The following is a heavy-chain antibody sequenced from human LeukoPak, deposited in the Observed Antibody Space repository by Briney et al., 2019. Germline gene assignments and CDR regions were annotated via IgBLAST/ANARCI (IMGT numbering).Heavy chain of an antibody. CDR3: ARARYYYDSSGYRYYYYYYMDV. CDR1: GFTFSSYS. V-gene: IGHV3-21*01. J-gene: IGHJ6*03. CDR2: ISSSSSYI. Sequence: GGSLRLSCAASGFTFSSYSMNWVRQAPGKGLEWVSSISSSSSYIYYADSVKGRFTISRDNAKNSPYLQMNSLRAEDTAVYYCARARYYYDSSGYRYYYYYYMDVWGKGTTVTVSS. D-gene: IGHD3-22*01.